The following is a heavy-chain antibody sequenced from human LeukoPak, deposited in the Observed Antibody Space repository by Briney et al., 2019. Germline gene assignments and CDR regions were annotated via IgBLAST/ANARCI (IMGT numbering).Heavy chain of an antibody. V-gene: IGHV3-11*04. D-gene: IGHD4-23*01. CDR3: AKWVGTLGSLDY. Sequence: GGSLRLSCAASGFPLSDYYMSWIRQAPGKGLEWLAYISSVSNAIYYADSVRGRFTISRDNAKNSLYLQMNSLRAEDTAVYYCAKWVGTLGSLDYWGQGTLVTVSS. CDR1: GFPLSDYY. CDR2: ISSVSNAI. J-gene: IGHJ4*02.